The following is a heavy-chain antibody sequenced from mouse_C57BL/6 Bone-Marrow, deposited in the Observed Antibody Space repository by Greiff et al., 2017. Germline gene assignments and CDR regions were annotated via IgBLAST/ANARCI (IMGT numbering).Heavy chain of an antibody. V-gene: IGHV5-6*01. CDR2: ISSGGSYT. Sequence: EVQVVESGGDLVKPGGSLKLSCAASGFTFSSYGMSWVRQTPDKRLEWVATISSGGSYTYYPDRVKGRFTISRDNAKNTLYLQMSSLKSEDTAMYYCARHDGYFWYFDVWGTGTTVTVSS. J-gene: IGHJ1*03. D-gene: IGHD2-3*01. CDR1: GFTFSSYG. CDR3: ARHDGYFWYFDV.